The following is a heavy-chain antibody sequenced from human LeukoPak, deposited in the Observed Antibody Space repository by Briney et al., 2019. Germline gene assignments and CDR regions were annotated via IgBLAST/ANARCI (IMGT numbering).Heavy chain of an antibody. V-gene: IGHV1-18*01. D-gene: IGHD2-2*01. J-gene: IGHJ3*02. Sequence: APVKVSCKASGYTFTNYDISWVRQAPGQGLEWMGWISAYNVNTNYAQKLQGRVTMTTDTSTTTAYMELRSPRSDDTAVYYCARVIGYCSSTSCPDAFDIWGQGTMVTVSS. CDR3: ARVIGYCSSTSCPDAFDI. CDR2: ISAYNVNT. CDR1: GYTFTNYD.